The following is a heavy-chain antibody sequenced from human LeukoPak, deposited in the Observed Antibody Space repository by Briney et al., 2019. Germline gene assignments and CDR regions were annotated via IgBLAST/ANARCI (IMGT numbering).Heavy chain of an antibody. CDR3: ARGRAVDV. V-gene: IGHV3-7*03. CDR2: IKEDESQR. CDR1: GFRLATIW. D-gene: IGHD3-10*01. J-gene: IGHJ3*01. Sequence: GGSLSLSCVAALGFRLATIWLPWSRRVPGRGLEWVANIKEDESQRYYLGSVKGRFTISRDNTKSSVYLQMNSLRVEDTALYYCARGRAVDVWGQGTMVTVSS.